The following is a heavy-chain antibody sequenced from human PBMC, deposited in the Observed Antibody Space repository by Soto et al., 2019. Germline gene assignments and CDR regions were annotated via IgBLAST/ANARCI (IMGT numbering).Heavy chain of an antibody. CDR3: SIGSWSAETFDV. J-gene: IGHJ3*01. CDR1: GGTFXTYT. Sequence: QVHLIQSGAEVKKPGSSVKVXCXAAGGTFXTYTLFWVRQAPGHGLEWMGRIIPMLPVTNSAQKFQGRLTLTAHKSTGTAFMELTSLTSDDTAVYYCSIGSWSAETFDVWGQGTMVTVSS. CDR2: IIPMLPVT. V-gene: IGHV1-69*02. D-gene: IGHD2-2*01.